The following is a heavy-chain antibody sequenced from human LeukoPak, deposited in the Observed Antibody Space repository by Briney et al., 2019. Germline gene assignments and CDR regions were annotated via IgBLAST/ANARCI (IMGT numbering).Heavy chain of an antibody. D-gene: IGHD3-10*01. J-gene: IGHJ5*02. CDR3: ARDLSVLLWFGEYTEFFDP. CDR1: GGSISSYY. Sequence: SETLSLTCTVSGGSISSYYWSWIRQPAGKGLEWIGRIYTSGSTNYNPSLKSRVTMSVDTSKNQFSLKLSSVTAADTAVYYCARDLSVLLWFGEYTEFFDPWGQGTLVTVSS. V-gene: IGHV4-4*07. CDR2: IYTSGST.